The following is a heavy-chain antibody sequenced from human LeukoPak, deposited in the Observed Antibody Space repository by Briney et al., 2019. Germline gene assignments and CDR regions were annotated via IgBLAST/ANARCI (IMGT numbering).Heavy chain of an antibody. CDR2: ISWNSGSI. CDR1: GFTFDDYA. Sequence: EAGGSLRLSCAASGFTFDDYAMHWVRQAPGKGLEWVSGISWNSGSIGYADSVKGRFTISRDNAKNSLYLQMNSLRAEDMALYYCAKDFTTAPELGAGADYWGQGTLVTVSS. CDR3: AKDFTTAPELGAGADY. D-gene: IGHD1-26*01. J-gene: IGHJ4*02. V-gene: IGHV3-9*03.